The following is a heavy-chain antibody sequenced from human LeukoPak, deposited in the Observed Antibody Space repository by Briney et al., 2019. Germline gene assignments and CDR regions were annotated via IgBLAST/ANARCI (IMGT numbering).Heavy chain of an antibody. CDR1: GFTFSSYW. Sequence: GGSLRLSCAASGFTFSSYWMSWVRQAPGKGLEWVANIKQDGSEKYYVDSVKGRFTISRDNAKNSLYLQMNSLRAEDTAVYYCARENSGVDDAFDIWGQGTMVTVSS. CDR2: IKQDGSEK. J-gene: IGHJ3*02. D-gene: IGHD3-10*01. CDR3: ARENSGVDDAFDI. V-gene: IGHV3-7*04.